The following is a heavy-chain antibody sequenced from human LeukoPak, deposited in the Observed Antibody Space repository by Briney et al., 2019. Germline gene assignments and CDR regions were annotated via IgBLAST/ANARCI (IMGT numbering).Heavy chain of an antibody. J-gene: IGHJ3*02. D-gene: IGHD2-15*01. CDR2: IRYDGSNK. CDR3: AKDGGSDPDSFDI. CDR1: GFIFNTYV. Sequence: GGSLRLSCAASGFIFNTYVMHWVRQAPGKGLEWLAFIRYDGSNKNYADSVKGRFTISRDNTKNSLYLQMNGLRAEDTAVYYCAKDGGSDPDSFDIWGQGTMVTVSS. V-gene: IGHV3-30*02.